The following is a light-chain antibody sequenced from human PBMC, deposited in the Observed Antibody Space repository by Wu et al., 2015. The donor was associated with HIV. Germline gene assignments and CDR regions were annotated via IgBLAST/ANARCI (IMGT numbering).Light chain of an antibody. CDR3: QQRRYWPLYT. Sequence: EIVLTQSPPTLSLSPGERATLSCRASQSVASFLAWYQQKPGQAPRLLIYDASNRATGIPARFSGSGSGTDFTLTISSLEPEDFAVYYCQQRRYWPLYTFGQGTKLEIK. J-gene: IGKJ2*01. CDR2: DAS. CDR1: QSVASF. V-gene: IGKV3-11*01.